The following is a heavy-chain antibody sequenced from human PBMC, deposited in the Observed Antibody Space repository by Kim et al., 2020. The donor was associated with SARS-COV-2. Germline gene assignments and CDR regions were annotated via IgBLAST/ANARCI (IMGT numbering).Heavy chain of an antibody. CDR1: GFTFSNAW. CDR2: IKSKTDGGTT. V-gene: IGHV3-15*01. D-gene: IGHD4-17*01. Sequence: GGSLRLSCAASGFTFSNAWMSWVRQAPGKGLEWVGRIKSKTDGGTTDYAAPVKGRFTISRDDSKNTLYLQMNSLKTEDTAVYYCTTLTTAHDYGDYHYYYYGMDVWGQGTTVTVSS. J-gene: IGHJ6*02. CDR3: TTLTTAHDYGDYHYYYYGMDV.